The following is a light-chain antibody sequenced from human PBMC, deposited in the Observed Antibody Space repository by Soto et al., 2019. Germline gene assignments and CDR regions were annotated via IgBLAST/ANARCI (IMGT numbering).Light chain of an antibody. CDR3: QLYGTSPKT. V-gene: IGKV3-20*01. J-gene: IGKJ1*01. CDR2: GAS. Sequence: EIVLTQSPGTLSLSPGERATLSCRASETVAGSYLAWYQQKPGQAPRPLIHGASTRATGIADRFSGSGSGTDFTLTISRLEPEDFAVYYCQLYGTSPKTFGQGTKVEI. CDR1: ETVAGSY.